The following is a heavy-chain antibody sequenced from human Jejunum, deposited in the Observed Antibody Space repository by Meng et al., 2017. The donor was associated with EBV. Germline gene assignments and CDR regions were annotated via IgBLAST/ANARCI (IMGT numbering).Heavy chain of an antibody. Sequence: QVQLVQVGDEVKKPGASVKVSCKASGYTFTTHHINWVRQATGQGLEYMGWMSPDNGDTGYAQNFQGRLTMTRDTSISTAYMELSSLTSDDTAVYYCARGDGYNLYWGQGTLVTVSS. D-gene: IGHD5-24*01. CDR2: MSPDNGDT. CDR1: GYTFTTHH. J-gene: IGHJ4*02. V-gene: IGHV1-8*01. CDR3: ARGDGYNLY.